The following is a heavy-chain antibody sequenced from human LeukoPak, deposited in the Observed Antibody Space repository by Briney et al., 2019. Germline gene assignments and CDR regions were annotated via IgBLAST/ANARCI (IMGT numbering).Heavy chain of an antibody. CDR1: GYRFTSYW. CDR2: IYPGDSDT. D-gene: IGHD4-17*01. J-gene: IGHJ4*02. V-gene: IGHV5-51*01. Sequence: GESLKISFKGSGYRFTSYWIGWVRPMPGKGLEWMGIIYPGDSDTRYSPSFQGQVTISADKSISTAYLQWSSLKASDTAMYYCARAEHDYGHFDYWGQGTLVTVSS. CDR3: ARAEHDYGHFDY.